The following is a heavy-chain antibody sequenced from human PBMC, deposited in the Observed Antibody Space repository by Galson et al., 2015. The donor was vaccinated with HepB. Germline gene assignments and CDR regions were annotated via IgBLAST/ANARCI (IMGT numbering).Heavy chain of an antibody. Sequence: CAISGDSVSSNSATWNWIRQSPSRGLEWLGRTYYRSKWYNDYALSVKSRITINPDTSKNQFSLQLNSVTPEDTAVYYRARDSSGWFGSVPDSNFDYWGQGTLVTVSS. J-gene: IGHJ4*02. V-gene: IGHV6-1*01. CDR3: ARDSSGWFGSVPDSNFDY. CDR1: GDSVSSNSAT. CDR2: TYYRSKWYN. D-gene: IGHD6-19*01.